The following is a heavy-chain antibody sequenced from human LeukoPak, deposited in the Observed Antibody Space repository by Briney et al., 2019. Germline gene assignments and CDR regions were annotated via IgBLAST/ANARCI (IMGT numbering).Heavy chain of an antibody. D-gene: IGHD6-13*01. CDR2: IKHDGSEK. J-gene: IGHJ4*02. CDR1: GFTFITYC. CDR3: SSTAAAGKVY. Sequence: GGSLRLSCAASGFTFITYCMSWVRQAPGKRLEWVANIKHDGSEKYYVDSVKGRFTISRDNAKNSLYLQMNSLRAEDTAVYYCSSTAAAGKVYWGQGALVTVSS. V-gene: IGHV3-7*02.